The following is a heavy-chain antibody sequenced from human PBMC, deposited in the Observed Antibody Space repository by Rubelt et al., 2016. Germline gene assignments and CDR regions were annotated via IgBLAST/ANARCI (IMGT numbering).Heavy chain of an antibody. CDR2: SNHSGST. CDR1: GGSFSGYS. J-gene: IGHJ5*02. V-gene: IGHV4-34*01. D-gene: IGHD3-10*01. Sequence: QVQLQQWGAGLLKPSETLSLTCAVYGGSFSGYSWTWFRQPPGKGLAWVGESNHSGSTNYKPSLQRPVTKSLNTYKNQFSLRLSSVTAADTAGYYCARHMVRGVIMSWFDPWGQGTLVTVSS. CDR3: ARHMVRGVIMSWFDP.